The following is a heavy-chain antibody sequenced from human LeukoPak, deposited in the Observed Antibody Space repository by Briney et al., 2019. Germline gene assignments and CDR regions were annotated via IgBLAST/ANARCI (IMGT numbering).Heavy chain of an antibody. D-gene: IGHD3-22*01. Sequence: SETLSLTCAVSGGSISSDNWWSWARQPPGKGLEWIGEIYHRGSTNYNPSLKSRVTISVDKSKNQFSLKLSSVTAADTAVYYCATRNYYDSTGYYNNWSQGTLVTVSS. V-gene: IGHV4-4*02. CDR2: IYHRGST. CDR3: ATRNYYDSTGYYNN. CDR1: GGSISSDNW. J-gene: IGHJ4*02.